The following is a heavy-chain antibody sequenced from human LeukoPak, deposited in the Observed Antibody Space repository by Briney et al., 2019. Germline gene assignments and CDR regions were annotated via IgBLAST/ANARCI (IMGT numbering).Heavy chain of an antibody. D-gene: IGHD3-22*01. CDR3: ARGNYDSSGYYEGDY. J-gene: IGHJ4*02. Sequence: ASVKVSCKASGYTFTGYYMHWVRQAPGQGLEWMGWINPNSGGTNYAQKFQGRVTMTTDTSTSTAYMELRSLRSDDTAVYYCARGNYDSSGYYEGDYWGQGTLVTVSS. CDR2: INPNSGGT. V-gene: IGHV1-2*02. CDR1: GYTFTGYY.